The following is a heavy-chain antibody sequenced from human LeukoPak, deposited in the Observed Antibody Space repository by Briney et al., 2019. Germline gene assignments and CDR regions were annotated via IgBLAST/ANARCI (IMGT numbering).Heavy chain of an antibody. CDR1: GYTFTSYG. CDR2: ISAYNGNT. V-gene: IGHV1-18*01. Sequence: ASVKVSCKASGYTFTSYGISWVRQAPGQGLEWMGWISAYNGNTNYAQKLQGRVTMTTDTSTSTAYMELRSLRSDDTAVYYCARGVPDYYDSSGYDDAFDIWGQWTMVTVSS. J-gene: IGHJ3*02. D-gene: IGHD3-22*01. CDR3: ARGVPDYYDSSGYDDAFDI.